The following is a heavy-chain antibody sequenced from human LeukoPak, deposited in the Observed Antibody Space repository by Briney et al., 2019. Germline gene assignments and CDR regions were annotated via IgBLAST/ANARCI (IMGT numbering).Heavy chain of an antibody. J-gene: IGHJ4*02. CDR1: GGSISSYY. Sequence: SETLSLTCTVSGGSISSYYWSWIRQPPGKGLEWIGSIYHSGSTYYNPSLKSRVTISVDTSKNQFSLKLSSVTAADTAVYYCARLWSTDCSGGSCPHQPNYWGQGTLVTVSS. V-gene: IGHV4-59*04. D-gene: IGHD2-15*01. CDR3: ARLWSTDCSGGSCPHQPNY. CDR2: IYHSGST.